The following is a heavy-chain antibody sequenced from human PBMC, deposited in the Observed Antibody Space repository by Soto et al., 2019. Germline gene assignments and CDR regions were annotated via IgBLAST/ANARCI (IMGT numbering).Heavy chain of an antibody. CDR3: STYDYIWGTDRYRWAY. D-gene: IGHD3-16*02. CDR1: ESTFSNAW. CDR2: IKSKTDGGTT. J-gene: IGHJ4*02. Sequence: EVQLVESGGDLVKPGGSLRLSCAASESTFSNAWMTWVRQAPGKGLEWVGHIKSKTDGGTTHYAEPVEGRFTISRDDSKNTLYLHMNSLKTEDTAVYYCSTYDYIWGTDRYRWAYWGQGTLVTVSS. V-gene: IGHV3-15*01.